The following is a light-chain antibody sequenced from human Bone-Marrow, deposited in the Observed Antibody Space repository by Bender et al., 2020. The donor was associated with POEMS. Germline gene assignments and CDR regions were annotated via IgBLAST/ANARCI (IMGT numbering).Light chain of an antibody. CDR3: QTWDSSAAAVV. CDR1: EVGDKY. Sequence: SYEVTQPPSVSVSPGQTASITCSGEEVGDKYVSWYQQKPGQSPVLVIYKDNKRPSGIPDRVSGPNSGNTATLTISGTQAMDEADYYCQTWDSSAAAVVFGGGTKLTVL. CDR2: KDN. V-gene: IGLV3-1*01. J-gene: IGLJ2*01.